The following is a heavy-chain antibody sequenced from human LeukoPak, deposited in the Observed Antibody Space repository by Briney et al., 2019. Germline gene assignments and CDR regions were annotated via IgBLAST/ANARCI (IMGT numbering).Heavy chain of an antibody. V-gene: IGHV1-69*05. Sequence: SVKVSCKASGGTFSSYAVSCVRQAPGQGLEWRGGIIPILGTANYAQKFQGRVTITTDESTSTTSMELSSLRSEDTAVYYCAREAIFGVSRHYFDYWGQGTLVTVSS. CDR2: IIPILGTA. CDR3: AREAIFGVSRHYFDY. CDR1: GGTFSSYA. J-gene: IGHJ4*02. D-gene: IGHD3-3*01.